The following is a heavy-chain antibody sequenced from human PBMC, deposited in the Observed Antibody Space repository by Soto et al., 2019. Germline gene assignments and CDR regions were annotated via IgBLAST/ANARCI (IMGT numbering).Heavy chain of an antibody. D-gene: IGHD3-9*01. CDR3: AAETGADTFDY. V-gene: IGHV1-2*02. Sequence: QVQLVQSGAEVEMAGASVKVSCKASGYNFNDYFMHWVRQAPGQGREWMGWVRPKSGEVKYEQKFQGRVTMTSDMSISTAYMEMTRLTSDDTAVYFCAAETGADTFDYWGQGTLVTVSS. J-gene: IGHJ4*02. CDR1: GYNFNDYF. CDR2: VRPKSGEV.